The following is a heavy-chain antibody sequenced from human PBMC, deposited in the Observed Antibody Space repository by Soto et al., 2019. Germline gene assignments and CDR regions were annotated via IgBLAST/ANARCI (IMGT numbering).Heavy chain of an antibody. CDR3: AREADYDSSGYYYFY. CDR1: GGTFSSYT. V-gene: IGHV1-69*13. D-gene: IGHD3-22*01. Sequence: SVKVSCKTSGGTFSSYTISWVRQAPGQGLEWMGGIIPIFGTANYAQKFQGRVTITADESTRTAYMELSSLRSEDTAVYYCAREADYDSSGYYYFYWGQGTLVTVSS. CDR2: IIPIFGTA. J-gene: IGHJ4*02.